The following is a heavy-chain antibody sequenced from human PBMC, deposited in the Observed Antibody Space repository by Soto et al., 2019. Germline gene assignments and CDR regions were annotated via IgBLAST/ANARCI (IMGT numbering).Heavy chain of an antibody. CDR3: ARVSSGWYDFDY. J-gene: IGHJ4*02. Sequence: HPGGSLRLSCAASGFTVSSNYMSWVRQAPGKGLEWVSVIYSGGSTYYADSVKGRFTISRDNSKNTLYLQMNGLRAEDTAVYYCARVSSGWYDFDYWGQGTLVTVSS. CDR1: GFTVSSNY. CDR2: IYSGGST. V-gene: IGHV3-53*01. D-gene: IGHD6-19*01.